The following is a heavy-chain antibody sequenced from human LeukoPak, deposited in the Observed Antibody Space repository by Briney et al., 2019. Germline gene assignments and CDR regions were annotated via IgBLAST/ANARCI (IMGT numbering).Heavy chain of an antibody. CDR2: IYHSGST. CDR1: GGSISSGGYY. D-gene: IGHD3/OR15-3a*01. J-gene: IGHJ4*02. Sequence: SETLSLTCTVSGGSISSGGYYWSWIRQPPGKGLEWIGYIYHSGSTYYNPSLKSRVTISVDTSKNQFSLKLSSVTAADTAVYYCARDGTGIYWGQGTLVTVSS. V-gene: IGHV4-30-2*01. CDR3: ARDGTGIY.